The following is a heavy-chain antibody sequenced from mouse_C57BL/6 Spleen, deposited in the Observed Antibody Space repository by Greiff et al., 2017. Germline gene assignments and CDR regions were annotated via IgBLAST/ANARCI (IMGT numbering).Heavy chain of an antibody. CDR1: GYTFTSYW. D-gene: IGHD1-1*01. J-gene: IGHJ3*01. CDR2: IDSSASST. CDR3: ARAHYYGGSSWFAY. Sequence: VQLQQPGAELVKPGASVKLSCKASGYTFTSYWLQWVKQRPGQGLEWIGEIDSSASSTNYNQKFKGKAILTVDSSSRPYYQLISSLTSEDSAVYYCARAHYYGGSSWFAYWGQGTLVTVSA. V-gene: IGHV1-50*01.